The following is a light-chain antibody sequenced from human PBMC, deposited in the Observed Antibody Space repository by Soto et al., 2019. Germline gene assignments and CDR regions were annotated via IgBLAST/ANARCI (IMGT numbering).Light chain of an antibody. Sequence: QSALTQPASVSGSPGQSITISCTGTSDDIGANNYVSWYQHHPVKATKILIYEAANRPSGISHRFSGSKSGNTASLTISGLQADVEADYFCTSYTSASTLVFGGGTKVTVL. CDR1: SDDIGANNY. V-gene: IGLV2-14*01. CDR3: TSYTSASTLV. J-gene: IGLJ2*01. CDR2: EAA.